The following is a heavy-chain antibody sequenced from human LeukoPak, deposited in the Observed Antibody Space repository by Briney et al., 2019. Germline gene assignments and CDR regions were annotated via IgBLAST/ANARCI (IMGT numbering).Heavy chain of an antibody. CDR1: GYSFTSYW. CDR2: IYPGDSDT. V-gene: IGHV5-51*01. CDR3: ASLAMYSSSWYYPLA. D-gene: IGHD6-13*01. Sequence: GESLKISCKGSGYSFTSYWIGWVRQMPGKGLEWMGIIYPGDSDTRYSPSFQGQVTISADKSISTAYLQWSSLKASDTAFYYCASLAMYSSSWYYPLAWGRGTLVTVSS. J-gene: IGHJ4*02.